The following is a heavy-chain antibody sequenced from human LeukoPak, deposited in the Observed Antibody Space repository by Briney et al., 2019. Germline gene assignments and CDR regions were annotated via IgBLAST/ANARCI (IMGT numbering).Heavy chain of an antibody. D-gene: IGHD6-13*01. CDR1: GYSISSDYF. CDR3: ARLVVSSWYHEVLLGRDY. J-gene: IGHJ4*02. Sequence: PSETLSLTCIVSGYSISSDYFWGLVRQPPGKGLEWIGSIFHSGSVYYNPSLKSRVTISVDTSKNQFSLKLSSVTAADTAVYYCARLVVSSWYHEVLLGRDYWGQGTLVTVSS. CDR2: IFHSGSV. V-gene: IGHV4-38-2*02.